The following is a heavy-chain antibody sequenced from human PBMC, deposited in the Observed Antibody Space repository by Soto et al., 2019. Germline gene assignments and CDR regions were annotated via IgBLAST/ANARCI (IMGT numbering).Heavy chain of an antibody. J-gene: IGHJ6*02. Sequence: GASVKVSCKASGYTFTSYGISWVRQAPGQGLEWMGWISAYNGNTNYAQKLQGRVTMTTDTSTSTAYMELRSLRSDDTAVYYCARVYYYDSSGYYDSGMDVWGQGTTVTVSS. CDR1: GYTFTSYG. CDR3: ARVYYYDSSGYYDSGMDV. V-gene: IGHV1-18*01. CDR2: ISAYNGNT. D-gene: IGHD3-22*01.